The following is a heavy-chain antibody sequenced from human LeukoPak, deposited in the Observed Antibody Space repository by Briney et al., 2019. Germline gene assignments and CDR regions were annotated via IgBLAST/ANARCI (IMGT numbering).Heavy chain of an antibody. CDR3: ARGASGSYPNWFDP. D-gene: IGHD1-26*01. Sequence: GGSLRLSCAASGFTFSSYSMNWVRQAPGKGLEWVSYISCSSSTIYYADSVKGRFTISRDNAKNSLYLQMNSLRAEDTAVYYCARGASGSYPNWFDPWGQGTLVTVSS. CDR1: GFTFSSYS. CDR2: ISCSSSTI. J-gene: IGHJ5*02. V-gene: IGHV3-48*01.